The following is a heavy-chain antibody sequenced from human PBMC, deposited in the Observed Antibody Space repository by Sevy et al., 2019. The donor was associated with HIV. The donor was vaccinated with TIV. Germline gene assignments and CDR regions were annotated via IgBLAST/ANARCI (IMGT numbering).Heavy chain of an antibody. V-gene: IGHV3-30*18. Sequence: GGSLRLSCAGSGFTFRSYGIHWVRQSPGKGLEWVAFISFDGRNPYSADSVKGRFTVSRDNSNNAVYLQMNNLRTEDTAIYYCAKDMLGDNSPWFFFDYWGQGTQVTVSS. J-gene: IGHJ4*02. CDR2: ISFDGRNP. CDR3: AKDMLGDNSPWFFFDY. D-gene: IGHD4-4*01. CDR1: GFTFRSYG.